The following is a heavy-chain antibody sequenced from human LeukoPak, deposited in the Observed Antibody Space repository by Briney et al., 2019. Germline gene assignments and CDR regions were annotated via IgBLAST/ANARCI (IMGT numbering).Heavy chain of an antibody. CDR1: GGSFSGYY. V-gene: IGHV4-34*01. D-gene: IGHD2-15*01. CDR2: INHSGST. CDR3: ARADRPCSGGSCYYYFDY. Sequence: SETLSLTCAVYGGSFSGYYWSWIRQPPGKGLEWIGEINHSGSTNYNPSLKSRVTISVDTSKNQFSLKLSSVTAADTAVYYCARADRPCSGGSCYYYFDYWGQGTLVTASS. J-gene: IGHJ4*02.